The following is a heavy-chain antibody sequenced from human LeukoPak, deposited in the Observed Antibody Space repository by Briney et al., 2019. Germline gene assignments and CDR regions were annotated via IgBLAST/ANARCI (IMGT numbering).Heavy chain of an antibody. J-gene: IGHJ4*02. CDR3: ATLRFLEWLPPAFDY. Sequence: GASVKVSCKASGYTFTRYGISWVGQAPGQGIEWMGWIRAYNGNTNYAQKLQGRVTMTTDTSTSTAYMELRSLRSDDTAVYYCATLRFLEWLPPAFDYWGQGTLVTVSS. CDR2: IRAYNGNT. D-gene: IGHD3-3*01. V-gene: IGHV1-18*01. CDR1: GYTFTRYG.